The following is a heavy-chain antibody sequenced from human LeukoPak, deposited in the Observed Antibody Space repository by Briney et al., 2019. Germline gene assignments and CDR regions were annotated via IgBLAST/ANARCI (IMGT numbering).Heavy chain of an antibody. D-gene: IGHD3-3*01. CDR2: IYHSGST. Sequence: KPSETLSLTCTVSGGSISSSSYYWGWIRQPPGKGLEWIGSIYHSGSTYYNPSLKSRVTISVDTSKNQFSLKLSSVTAADTAVYYCATDGYYDFWSGYMMGQFDPWGQGTLVTVSS. CDR1: GGSISSSSYY. J-gene: IGHJ5*02. V-gene: IGHV4-39*07. CDR3: ATDGYYDFWSGYMMGQFDP.